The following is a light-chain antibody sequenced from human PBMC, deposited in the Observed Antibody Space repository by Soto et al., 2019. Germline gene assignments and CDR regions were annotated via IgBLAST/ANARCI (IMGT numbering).Light chain of an antibody. V-gene: IGLV3-21*04. Sequence: SSELTQPPSVSVAPEKTATITCGGTNIGDKRVHWYRQKPSQAPVLLISYASDRPSGITERFSGSNSGNTATLTISRVEAGDEADYYCQVWDIMTDNYVFGGGTKVTVL. J-gene: IGLJ1*01. CDR3: QVWDIMTDNYV. CDR1: NIGDKR. CDR2: YAS.